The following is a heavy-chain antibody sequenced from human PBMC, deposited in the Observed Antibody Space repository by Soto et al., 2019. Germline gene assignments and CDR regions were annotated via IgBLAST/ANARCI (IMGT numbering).Heavy chain of an antibody. Sequence: LSLTCTVSGGSISSGDYYWSWIRQPPGKGLEWIGYIYYSGSTYYNPSLKSRVTISVDTSKNQFSLKLSSVTAADTAVYYCAADRGYSYGYFDYWGQGTLVTVSS. V-gene: IGHV4-30-4*01. CDR3: AADRGYSYGYFDY. J-gene: IGHJ4*02. CDR2: IYYSGST. D-gene: IGHD5-18*01. CDR1: GGSISSGDYY.